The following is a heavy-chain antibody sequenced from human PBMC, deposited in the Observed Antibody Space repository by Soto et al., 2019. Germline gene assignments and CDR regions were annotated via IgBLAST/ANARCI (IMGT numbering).Heavy chain of an antibody. D-gene: IGHD3-22*01. CDR1: GYRLNNYW. CDR3: ASQKDSSGYYPTLDY. J-gene: IGHJ4*02. V-gene: IGHV5-51*01. Sequence: GEALKISCKASGYRLNNYWIGLVRQVPGKGLEWVGIIYSGYADTRYPPSFQGQVSIPADKPISTSFLQWSSLKASDTAMYYCASQKDSSGYYPTLDYWGQGTLVTVSS. CDR2: IYSGYADT.